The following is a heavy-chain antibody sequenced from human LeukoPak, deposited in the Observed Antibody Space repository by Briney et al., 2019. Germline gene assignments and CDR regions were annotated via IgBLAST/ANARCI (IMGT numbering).Heavy chain of an antibody. CDR2: LSSGGINK. J-gene: IGHJ4*02. Sequence: GRSLRLSCAVSGFTFSNYGVHWVRQAPGKGLEWVALLSSGGINKHYADSVKGRFIISRDNSMNTLYLQMSSLRVEDTAVYYCARDHAGSGRAFDNWGQGTLVTVSS. D-gene: IGHD2-15*01. CDR3: ARDHAGSGRAFDN. CDR1: GFTFSNYG. V-gene: IGHV3-30*03.